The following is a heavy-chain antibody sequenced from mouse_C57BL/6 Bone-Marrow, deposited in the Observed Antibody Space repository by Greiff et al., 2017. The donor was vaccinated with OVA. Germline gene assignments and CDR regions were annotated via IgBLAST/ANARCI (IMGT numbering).Heavy chain of an antibody. V-gene: IGHV2-9-1*01. CDR3: ARTSTVVAPYWYFDV. Sequence: VQLQQSGPGLVAPSQSLSITCTVSGFSLTSYAISWVRQPPGKGLEWLGVIWTGGGTNYNSALKSRLSISKDNSKSQVFLKMNSLQTDDTARYYCARTSTVVAPYWYFDVWGTGTTVTVSS. D-gene: IGHD1-1*01. CDR2: IWTGGGT. CDR1: GFSLTSYA. J-gene: IGHJ1*03.